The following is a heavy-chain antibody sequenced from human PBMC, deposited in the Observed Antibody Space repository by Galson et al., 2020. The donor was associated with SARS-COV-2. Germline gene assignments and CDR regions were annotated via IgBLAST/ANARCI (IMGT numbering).Heavy chain of an antibody. V-gene: IGHV3-53*01. D-gene: IGHD1-26*01. CDR1: GFTVSSNY. CDR2: IYSGGST. J-gene: IGHJ6*02. CDR3: ARDWEEDYYGMDV. Sequence: GGSLRLSCAASGFTVSSNYMSWVRQAPGKGLEWVSVIYSGGSTYYADSVKGRFTISRDNSKNTLYLQMNSLRAEDTAVYYCARDWEEDYYGMDVWGQGTTVTVSS.